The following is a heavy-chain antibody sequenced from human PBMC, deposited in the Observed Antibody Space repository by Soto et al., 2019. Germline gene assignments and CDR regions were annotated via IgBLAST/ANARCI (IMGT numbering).Heavy chain of an antibody. J-gene: IGHJ6*02. CDR3: ARIAVVPNYGMDV. CDR2: ISSSGSTI. CDR1: GFTFSSYE. V-gene: IGHV3-48*03. D-gene: IGHD6-19*01. Sequence: SLRLSCAASGFTFSSYEMNWVRQAPGKGLEWVSYISSSGSTIYYADSVKGRFTISRDNAKNSLYLQMNSLRAEDTAVYYCARIAVVPNYGMDVWGQGTTVTVSS.